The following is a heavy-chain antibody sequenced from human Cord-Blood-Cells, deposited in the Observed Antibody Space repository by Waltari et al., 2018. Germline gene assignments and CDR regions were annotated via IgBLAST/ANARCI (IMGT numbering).Heavy chain of an antibody. Sequence: QVQLVQSGAEVKKPGASVKVSCKASGYNFTGYYMHWVRQAPGQGVGWMGGTDRTSGGTTTGQNVQGRVTIIMDTAVRPVYLQVRRLRSDDTAVYYCAREWAYSYVRVSSNWFDPWGQGSLVTVSS. CDR2: TDRTSGGT. CDR3: AREWAYSYVRVSSNWFDP. D-gene: IGHD5-18*01. CDR1: GYNFTGYY. J-gene: IGHJ5*02. V-gene: IGHV1-2*02.